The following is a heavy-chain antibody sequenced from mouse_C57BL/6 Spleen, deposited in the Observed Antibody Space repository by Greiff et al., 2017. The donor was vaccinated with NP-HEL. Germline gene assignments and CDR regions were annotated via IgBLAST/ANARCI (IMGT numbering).Heavy chain of an antibody. V-gene: IGHV1-26*01. CDR3: ARGGPRYYFDY. Sequence: VQLLQSGPELVKPGASVKISCKASGYTFTDYYMNWVKQSHGKSLEWIGDINPNNGGTSYNQKFKGKATLTVDKSSSTAYMELRSLTSEDSAVYYCARGGPRYYFDYWGQGTTLTVSS. J-gene: IGHJ2*01. CDR1: GYTFTDYY. CDR2: INPNNGGT.